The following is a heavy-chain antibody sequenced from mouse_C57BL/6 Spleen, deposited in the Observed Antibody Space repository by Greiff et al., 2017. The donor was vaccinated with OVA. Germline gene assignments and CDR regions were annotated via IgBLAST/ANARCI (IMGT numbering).Heavy chain of an antibody. J-gene: IGHJ2*01. CDR1: GFNIKDYY. CDR2: IDPEDGET. D-gene: IGHD2-2*01. Sequence: VQLKESGAELVKPGASVKLSCTASGFNIKDYYMHWVKQRTEQGLEWIGRIDPEDGETKYAPKFQGKATITADTSSNTAYLQLSSLTSEDTAVDDCALGYDEEYYFDYWGQGTTLTVSS. V-gene: IGHV14-2*01. CDR3: ALGYDEEYYFDY.